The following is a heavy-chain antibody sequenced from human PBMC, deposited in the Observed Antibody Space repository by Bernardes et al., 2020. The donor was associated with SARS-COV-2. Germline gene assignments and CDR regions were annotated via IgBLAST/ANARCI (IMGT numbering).Heavy chain of an antibody. Sequence: SETLSLTCTVSGGSISSSSYYWGWIRQPPGKGLEWIGSIYYSGSTYYNPSLKSRVTISVDTSKNQFSLKLSSVTAADTAVYYCARVVTCGEDCSADYYYGMDVWGQGTTVTVSS. CDR3: ARVVTCGEDCSADYYYGMDV. CDR1: GGSISSSSYY. D-gene: IGHD2-21*02. CDR2: IYYSGST. V-gene: IGHV4-39*01. J-gene: IGHJ6*02.